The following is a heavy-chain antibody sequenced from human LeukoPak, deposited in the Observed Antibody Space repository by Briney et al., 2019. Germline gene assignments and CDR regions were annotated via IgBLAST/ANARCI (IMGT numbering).Heavy chain of an antibody. Sequence: PGGSLRLSCAASGFTFSSYGMSWVRQAPGKGLEWVSAISGSGGSTYYADSVKGRFTISRDNSKNTLYLQMNSLRAGDTAVYYCAKFRIAAAERSYMDVWGKGTTVTVSS. J-gene: IGHJ6*03. V-gene: IGHV3-23*01. CDR3: AKFRIAAAERSYMDV. D-gene: IGHD6-13*01. CDR1: GFTFSSYG. CDR2: ISGSGGST.